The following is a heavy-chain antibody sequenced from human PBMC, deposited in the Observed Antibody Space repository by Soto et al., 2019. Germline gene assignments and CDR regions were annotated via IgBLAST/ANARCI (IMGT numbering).Heavy chain of an antibody. CDR2: IDPSDSYT. Sequence: GESLKISCKGSGYSFTSYWISWVRQMPGEGLEWMGRIDPSDSYTNYSPSFQGHVTISADKSISTAYLQWGSLKASDTAMYYCAKTGTTGFLDYWGQGTLVTVSS. CDR1: GYSFTSYW. CDR3: AKTGTTGFLDY. J-gene: IGHJ4*02. V-gene: IGHV5-10-1*01. D-gene: IGHD1-1*01.